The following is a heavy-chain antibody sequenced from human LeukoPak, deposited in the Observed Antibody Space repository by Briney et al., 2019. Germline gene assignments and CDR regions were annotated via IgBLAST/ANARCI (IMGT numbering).Heavy chain of an antibody. CDR3: AREPVVLVPAAIFNWFDP. CDR1: GGTFSSYA. CDR2: IIPIFGTA. Sequence: ASVKVSCKASGGTFSSYAISWVRQAPGQGLEWMGGIIPIFGTANYAQKFQGRVTITADESTSTAYMELSSLRSDDTAVYYCAREPVVLVPAAIFNWFDPWGQGTLVTVSS. J-gene: IGHJ5*02. V-gene: IGHV1-69*13. D-gene: IGHD2-2*01.